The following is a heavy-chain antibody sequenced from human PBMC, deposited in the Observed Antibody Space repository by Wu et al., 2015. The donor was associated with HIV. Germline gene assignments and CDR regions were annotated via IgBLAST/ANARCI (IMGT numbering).Heavy chain of an antibody. Sequence: GIIWVRQAPGQGLEWMGWISVYSTHYALNFRDRFTMTIDTSTSIAYMELKNVTFDDTAVYYCARGIYSRGTGYFDFWGQGTLVAVPS. CDR2: ISVYST. J-gene: IGHJ4*02. CDR3: ARGIYSRGTGYFDF. V-gene: IGHV1-18*01. CDR1: G. D-gene: IGHD1-1*01.